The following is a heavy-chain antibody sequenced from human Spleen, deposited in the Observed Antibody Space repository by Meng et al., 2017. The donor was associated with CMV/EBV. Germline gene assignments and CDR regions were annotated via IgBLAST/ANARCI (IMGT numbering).Heavy chain of an antibody. Sequence: ASVKVSCKASGYNFTTFGISWVRQAPGQGLEWMGWIGTYKGDTNYAQQFQGRVTLTRDTSINTGYMELTRLTSDDTAVYYCARDNNWGPDYWGQGTLVTVSS. CDR2: IGTYKGDT. V-gene: IGHV1-18*01. J-gene: IGHJ4*02. D-gene: IGHD7-27*01. CDR3: ARDNNWGPDY. CDR1: GYNFTTFG.